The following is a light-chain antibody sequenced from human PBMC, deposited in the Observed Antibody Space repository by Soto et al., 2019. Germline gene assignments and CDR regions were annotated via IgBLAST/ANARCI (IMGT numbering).Light chain of an antibody. J-gene: IGKJ1*01. CDR1: QSVSSY. CDR2: DAS. V-gene: IGKV3-11*01. Sequence: EIAVTQSPATLSLSPGERATLSCRASQSVSSYLAWYQQRPGQAPRLLIYDASNRATGIPARFSGSGSGTDFTLTISSLEPEDFAVYYCQQRSNWWTFGQGTKVEIK. CDR3: QQRSNWWT.